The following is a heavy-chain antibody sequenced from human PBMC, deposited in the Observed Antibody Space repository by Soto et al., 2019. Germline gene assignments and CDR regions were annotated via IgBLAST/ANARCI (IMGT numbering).Heavy chain of an antibody. D-gene: IGHD7-27*01. CDR1: GGTFNTYN. CDR3: ARDETGDSYYYYYGMAV. CDR2: ILPIFGTT. J-gene: IGHJ6*02. V-gene: IGHV1-69*01. Sequence: QVQLVQSGAEVKKPGSSVKVSCKASGGTFNTYNINWVRQAPGQGLEWMGGILPIFGTTNYAQRFQGRVTITADDSTSPAYMEWSSLRSEDTAVYYCARDETGDSYYYYYGMAVWGQGTTVTVTS.